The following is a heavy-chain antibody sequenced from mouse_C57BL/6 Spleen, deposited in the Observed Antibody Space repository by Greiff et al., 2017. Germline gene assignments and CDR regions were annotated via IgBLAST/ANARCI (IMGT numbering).Heavy chain of an antibody. CDR1: GYSFTGYF. J-gene: IGHJ2*01. V-gene: IGHV1-20*01. CDR3: ARQHYGSSSYYFDY. D-gene: IGHD1-1*01. Sequence: EVQLQQSGPELVKPGDSVKISCKASGYSFTGYFMNWVMQSHGKSLEWIGRINPYNGDTFSNQKFTGKATLTVDKSSSTAHMELRSLTSEASAVYYCARQHYGSSSYYFDYWGQGTTLTVSS. CDR2: INPYNGDT.